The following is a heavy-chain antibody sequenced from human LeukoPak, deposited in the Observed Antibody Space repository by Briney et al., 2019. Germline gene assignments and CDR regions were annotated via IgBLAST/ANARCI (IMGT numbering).Heavy chain of an antibody. J-gene: IGHJ3*02. CDR1: GGSISSYY. CDR3: ARGGRGYSYGAAFDI. CDR2: IYYSGST. Sequence: SETLPLTCTVSGGSISSYYWSWIRQPPGKGLEWIGYIYYSGSTNYNPSLKSRVTISVDTSKNQFSLKLSSVTAADTAVYYCARGGRGYSYGAAFDIWGQGTMVTVSS. V-gene: IGHV4-59*01. D-gene: IGHD5-18*01.